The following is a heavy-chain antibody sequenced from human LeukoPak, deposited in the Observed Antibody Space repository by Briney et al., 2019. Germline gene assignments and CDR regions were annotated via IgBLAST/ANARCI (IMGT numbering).Heavy chain of an antibody. CDR1: GYTFTSYD. V-gene: IGHV1-8*01. D-gene: IGHD2-15*01. J-gene: IGHJ5*02. Sequence: ASVKVSCKASGYTFTSYDINWVRQATGQGLEWMGWMNPNSGNTGYAQKFQGRVTMTRNTSISTAYMELSSLRSEDTAVYYCARGGYCSGGSCYRNWFDPWGQGTPVTVSS. CDR3: ARGGYCSGGSCYRNWFDP. CDR2: MNPNSGNT.